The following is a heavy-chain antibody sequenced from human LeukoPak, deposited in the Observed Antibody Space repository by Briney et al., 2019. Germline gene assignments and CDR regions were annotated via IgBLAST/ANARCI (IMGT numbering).Heavy chain of an antibody. CDR1: GGSISSGDYY. Sequence: PSQTLSLTCTVSGGSISSGDYYWSWIRQPPGKGLEWIGYIYYSGSTYYNPSLKSRVTISVDTSKNQFSLKLSSVTAADTAVYYCARALAAAFDYYYMDVWGKGTTVTVSS. J-gene: IGHJ6*03. CDR2: IYYSGST. V-gene: IGHV4-30-4*01. CDR3: ARALAAAFDYYYMDV. D-gene: IGHD2-15*01.